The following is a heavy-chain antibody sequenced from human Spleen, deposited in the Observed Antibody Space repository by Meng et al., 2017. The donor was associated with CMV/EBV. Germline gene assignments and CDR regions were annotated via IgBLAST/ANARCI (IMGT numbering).Heavy chain of an antibody. Sequence: SETLSLTCTVSGGSISSYYWSWIRQPPGKGLEWIGYIYSSGSTNYNPSLKSRVTISVDTPKNQFSLRLSSVTAADTAVYYCARDFQYYGLDVWGQGTTVTVSS. J-gene: IGHJ6*02. V-gene: IGHV4-59*01. CDR3: ARDFQYYGLDV. CDR2: IYSSGST. CDR1: GGSISSYY.